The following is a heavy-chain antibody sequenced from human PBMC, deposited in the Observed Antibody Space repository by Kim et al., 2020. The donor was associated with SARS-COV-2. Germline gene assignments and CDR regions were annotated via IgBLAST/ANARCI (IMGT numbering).Heavy chain of an antibody. CDR2: IYYSGST. CDR1: GGSISSYY. CDR3: AREVIAAAGNYYYYYGMDV. D-gene: IGHD6-13*01. Sequence: SETLSLTCTVSGGSISSYYWSWIRQPPGKGLEWIGYIYYSGSTNYNPSLKSRVTISVDTSKNQFSLKLSSVTAADTAVYYCAREVIAAAGNYYYYYGMDVWGQGTTVTVSS. V-gene: IGHV4-59*01. J-gene: IGHJ6*02.